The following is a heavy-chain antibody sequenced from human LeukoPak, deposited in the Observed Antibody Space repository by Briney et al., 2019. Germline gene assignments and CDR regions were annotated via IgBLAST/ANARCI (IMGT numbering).Heavy chain of an antibody. CDR3: ARRGDFWSTPGYFAY. CDR1: GGSISISRDY. Sequence: AETLSLTCTVSGGSISISRDYGGWIRQPPGKGLEWIGSIYYSGSTYYNPSLRSRVTISVDTSNNQFSLKLRSVPAADTAVYYCARRGDFWSTPGYFAYWGQGTLVTVSS. D-gene: IGHD3-3*01. V-gene: IGHV4-39*01. J-gene: IGHJ4*02. CDR2: IYYSGST.